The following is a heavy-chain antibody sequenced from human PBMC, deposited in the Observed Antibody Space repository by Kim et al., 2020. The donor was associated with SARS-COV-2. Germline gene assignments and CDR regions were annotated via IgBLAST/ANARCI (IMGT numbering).Heavy chain of an antibody. Sequence: ASVKVSCKASGYTFTSYAMHWVRQAPGQRLEWMGWINAGNGNTKYSQKFQGRVTITRDTSASTAYMELSSLRSEDTAVYYCARPFLAKIAAFDYWGQGTLVTVSS. CDR3: ARPFLAKIAAFDY. J-gene: IGHJ4*02. V-gene: IGHV1-3*01. D-gene: IGHD3-3*02. CDR1: GYTFTSYA. CDR2: INAGNGNT.